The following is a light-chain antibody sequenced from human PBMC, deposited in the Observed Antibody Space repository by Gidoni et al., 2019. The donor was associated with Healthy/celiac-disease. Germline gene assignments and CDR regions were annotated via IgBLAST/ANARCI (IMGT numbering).Light chain of an antibody. CDR2: WAS. CDR3: QQYCTHPYT. Sequence: DIVMIQSPDSLAVSLGERATINCPSSQSVFDSSTNKNDLGWYQQKPGQPPKLLIYWASTRESGVPDRFSGSGSGTDFTLTISSLQAEDVAVYYCQQYCTHPYTFGQGTSLEIK. V-gene: IGKV4-1*01. CDR1: QSVFDSSTNKND. J-gene: IGKJ2*01.